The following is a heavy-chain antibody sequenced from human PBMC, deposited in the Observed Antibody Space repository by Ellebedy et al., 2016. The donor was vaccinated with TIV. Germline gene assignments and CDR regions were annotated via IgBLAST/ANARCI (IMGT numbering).Heavy chain of an antibody. J-gene: IGHJ4*02. V-gene: IGHV2-5*01. D-gene: IGHD3-10*01. Sequence: SGPTLVKLTQTLTLTCTFSGFSLSAGAEGVGWIRQPPGKALAWVAFIYWNDEKRYSPSLKSRLSITKDTSKTQVVLTMTNMDPVDTATYYCAHRRAIYYHYDSWGQGILVAVSS. CDR1: GFSLSAGAEG. CDR2: IYWNDEK. CDR3: AHRRAIYYHYDS.